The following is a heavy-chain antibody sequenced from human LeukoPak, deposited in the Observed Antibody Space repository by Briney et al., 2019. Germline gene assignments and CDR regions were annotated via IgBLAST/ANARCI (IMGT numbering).Heavy chain of an antibody. J-gene: IGHJ4*02. Sequence: PGGSLRLSCAASGFTFSNAWMSWVRQAPGKGLEWVGRIKSNTDGGTTDYAAPVKGRFTISRDDSKNTLYLQMNSLKTEDTAVYYCTTDTVAGLDYWGQGTLVTVSS. CDR1: GFTFSNAW. CDR2: IKSNTDGGTT. D-gene: IGHD6-19*01. CDR3: TTDTVAGLDY. V-gene: IGHV3-15*01.